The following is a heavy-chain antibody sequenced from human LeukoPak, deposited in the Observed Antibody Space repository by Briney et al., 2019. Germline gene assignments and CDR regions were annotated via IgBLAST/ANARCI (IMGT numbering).Heavy chain of an antibody. J-gene: IGHJ4*02. CDR2: IIPIFGTA. V-gene: IGHV1-69*06. Sequence: SVKVSCKASGGTFSSYAISWVRQAPGQGLEWMGGIIPIFGTANYAQKFQGRVTIIADKSTSTVYMELNSLKSEDTAVYYCARSIAAPLTRYYFDYWGQGTLVTVSS. D-gene: IGHD6-6*01. CDR3: ARSIAAPLTRYYFDY. CDR1: GGTFSSYA.